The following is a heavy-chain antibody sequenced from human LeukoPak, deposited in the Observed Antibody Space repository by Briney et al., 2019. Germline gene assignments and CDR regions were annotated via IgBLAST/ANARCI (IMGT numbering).Heavy chain of an antibody. CDR3: ARGNRFIDYSNYEVWFDP. CDR1: GYTFTNYD. V-gene: IGHV1-8*03. D-gene: IGHD4-11*01. Sequence: ASVTVSYTASGYTFTNYDINWVRQAARHGGEWMGWMKPNSGNSRYAQKFQGRVTLTRYTSISTAYMELSSLRSEDTAVYYCARGNRFIDYSNYEVWFDPWGQGTLVTVSS. J-gene: IGHJ5*02. CDR2: MKPNSGNS.